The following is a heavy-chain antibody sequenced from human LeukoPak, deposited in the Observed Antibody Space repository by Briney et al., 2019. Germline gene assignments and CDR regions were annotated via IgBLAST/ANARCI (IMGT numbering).Heavy chain of an antibody. D-gene: IGHD3-22*01. Sequence: GGSLRLSCAASGFTFSSYAMHWVRQAPGKGLEWVAVISYDGSNKYYADSVKGRFTISGDNSKNKLYLQMNSLRAEDTAVYYCARASITMIVASFFDIWGQGTMVTVSS. CDR1: GFTFSSYA. CDR3: ARASITMIVASFFDI. J-gene: IGHJ3*02. CDR2: ISYDGSNK. V-gene: IGHV3-30*04.